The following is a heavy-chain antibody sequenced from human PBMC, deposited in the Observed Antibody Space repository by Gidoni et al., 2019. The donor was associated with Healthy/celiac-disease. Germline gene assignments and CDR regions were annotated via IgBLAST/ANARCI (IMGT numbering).Heavy chain of an antibody. J-gene: IGHJ3*02. V-gene: IGHV1-3*01. CDR2: INAGNGNT. D-gene: IGHD2-15*01. Sequence: VQLVQSGAEVKKPGASVKVSCKASGYPFPSYAMHWVRQAPGQRLEWMGWINAGNGNTKYSQKFQGRVTITRDTSASTAYMELSSLRSEDTAVYYCARDIVVVVAAGAFDIWGQGTMVTVSS. CDR1: GYPFPSYA. CDR3: ARDIVVVVAAGAFDI.